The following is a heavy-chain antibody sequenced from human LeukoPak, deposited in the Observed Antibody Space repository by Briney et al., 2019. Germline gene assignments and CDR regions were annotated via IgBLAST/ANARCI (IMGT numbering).Heavy chain of an antibody. Sequence: SETLSLTCTVPGFSISSGHYWGWVRQPPGAGLEWIGSVYQSGTTYYNPSLKSRVTTSVDMSKNQFSLRLRPVTAADTAVYYCARIFIRNGYSSYFDCWGQGTLVTVSS. J-gene: IGHJ4*02. CDR2: VYQSGTT. CDR3: ARIFIRNGYSSYFDC. CDR1: GFSISSGHY. V-gene: IGHV4-38-2*02. D-gene: IGHD5-18*01.